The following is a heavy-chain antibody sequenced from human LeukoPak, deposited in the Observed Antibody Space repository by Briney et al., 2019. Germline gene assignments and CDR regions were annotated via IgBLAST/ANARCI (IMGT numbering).Heavy chain of an antibody. Sequence: ASVKVSCKASGGTFSSYAISWVRQAPGQGLEWMGRIIPIFGTANYAQKFQGRVTITTDESTSTAYMELSSLRSEDTAVYYCARGTAAAGDNWFDPWGQGTLVTVSS. V-gene: IGHV1-69*05. CDR3: ARGTAAAGDNWFDP. D-gene: IGHD6-13*01. J-gene: IGHJ5*02. CDR1: GGTFSSYA. CDR2: IIPIFGTA.